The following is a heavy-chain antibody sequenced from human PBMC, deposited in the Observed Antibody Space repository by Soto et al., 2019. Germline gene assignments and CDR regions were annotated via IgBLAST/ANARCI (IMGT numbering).Heavy chain of an antibody. CDR1: GFTFSSYA. Sequence: EVQLLESGGGLVQPGGSLRLSCAASGFTFSSYAMSWVRQAPGKGLEWVSAISGSGGSTYYADSVKGRFTISRDHSKNTLYLQMNSLRAEDTAVYYCAKVGGADYVWVAGPGNNAFDIWGQGTMVTVSS. V-gene: IGHV3-23*01. D-gene: IGHD3-16*01. J-gene: IGHJ3*02. CDR2: ISGSGGST. CDR3: AKVGGADYVWVAGPGNNAFDI.